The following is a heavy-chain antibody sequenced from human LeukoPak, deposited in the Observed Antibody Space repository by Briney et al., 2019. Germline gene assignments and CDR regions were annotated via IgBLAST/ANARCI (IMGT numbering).Heavy chain of an antibody. V-gene: IGHV3-23*01. Sequence: GGSLRLSCAASGFTFNNYALSWVRQAPGKGLEWVSAISGSGGSTHYADSVKGRFTISRDNSKNTLYLQMNSLRVEDTAVYYCAKAVGYCSSTSCSSGYFDYWGQGTLVTVSS. J-gene: IGHJ4*02. D-gene: IGHD2-2*01. CDR2: ISGSGGST. CDR3: AKAVGYCSSTSCSSGYFDY. CDR1: GFTFNNYA.